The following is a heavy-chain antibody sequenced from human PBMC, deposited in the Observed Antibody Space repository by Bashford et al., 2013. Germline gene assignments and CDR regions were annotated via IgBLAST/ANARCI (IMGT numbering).Heavy chain of an antibody. D-gene: IGHD6-13*01. V-gene: IGHV4-59*01. CDR2: IYYSGRT. J-gene: IGHJ6*02. CDR1: GGSISSYF. Sequence: SETLSLTCTVSGGSISSYFWSWIRQPPGTGLEWIGYIYYSGRTSYNPSLKSRVTISVDRSKNQFSLKLSSVTAADTAVYYCAREVYSSSWYGMDVWGQGTTVTVSS. CDR3: AREVYSSSWYGMDV.